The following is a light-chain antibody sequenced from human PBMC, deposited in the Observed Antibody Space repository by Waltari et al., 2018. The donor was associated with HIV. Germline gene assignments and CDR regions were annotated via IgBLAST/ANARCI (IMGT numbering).Light chain of an antibody. CDR2: YAS. CDR1: QSIGTS. Sequence: EIVLTQSPAFQSVTPKEEVSITCRANQSIGTSLHWYQQKPGQSPNLLFQYASKAFSGVPSRFRGSGSGTEFTLTNNSLEAEDAATYYCHQSSSFPLTFGGGTKVEIK. J-gene: IGKJ4*01. CDR3: HQSSSFPLT. V-gene: IGKV6-21*01.